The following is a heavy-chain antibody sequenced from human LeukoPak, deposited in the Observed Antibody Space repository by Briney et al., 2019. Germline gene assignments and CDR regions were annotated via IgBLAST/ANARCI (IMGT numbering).Heavy chain of an antibody. CDR2: VNHSGSA. CDR3: ARSPRYCSGGSCYFLHY. J-gene: IGHJ4*02. CDR1: GGSLRAYY. V-gene: IGHV4-34*01. D-gene: IGHD2-15*01. Sequence: SETLSLTCAVYGGSLRAYYWSWIRQPPGKGLEWIGEVNHSGSANYNPSLKSRVTMSVDTSKNQFSLKLSSVTAADTAVYYCARSPRYCSGGSCYFLHYWGQGTLVTVSS.